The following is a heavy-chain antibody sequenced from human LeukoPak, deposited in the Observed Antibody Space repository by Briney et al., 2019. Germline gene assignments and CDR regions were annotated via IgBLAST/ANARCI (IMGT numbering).Heavy chain of an antibody. CDR2: IKQDGSEK. D-gene: IGHD5-18*01. CDR3: ARDWDTAMADDAFDI. J-gene: IGHJ3*02. Sequence: GGSLRLSCAASAFTFSSYWMSWVRQAPGKGLEWVANIKQDGSEKYYVDSVKGRFTISRDNAKNSLYLQMNSLRAEDTAVYYCARDWDTAMADDAFDIWGQGTMVTVSS. CDR1: AFTFSSYW. V-gene: IGHV3-7*01.